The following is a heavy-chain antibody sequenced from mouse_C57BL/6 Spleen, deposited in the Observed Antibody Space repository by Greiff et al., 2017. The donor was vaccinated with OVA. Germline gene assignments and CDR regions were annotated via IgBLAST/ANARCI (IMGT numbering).Heavy chain of an antibody. CDR2: IDPSDSET. J-gene: IGHJ1*03. CDR1: GYTFTSYW. CDR3: ARSEYYYGSSYWYFDV. Sequence: QVQLKQPGAELVRPGSSVKLSCKASGYTFTSYWMPWVKQRPIQGLEWIGNIDPSDSETHYNQKFKDKATLTVDKSSSTAYMQLSSLTSEDSAVYYCARSEYYYGSSYWYFDVWGTGTTVTVSS. V-gene: IGHV1-52*01. D-gene: IGHD1-1*01.